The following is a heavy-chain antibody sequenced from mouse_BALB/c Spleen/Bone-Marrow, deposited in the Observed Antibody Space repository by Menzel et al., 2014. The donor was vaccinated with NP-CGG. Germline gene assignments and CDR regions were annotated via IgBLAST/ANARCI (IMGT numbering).Heavy chain of an antibody. CDR3: ARRYGSSYCWYFDV. D-gene: IGHD1-1*01. CDR1: GYTFTSYW. CDR2: IYPGDGDT. Sequence: LVESGAGLARPGASVKLSCKASGYTFTSYWMQWVKQRPGQGLEWIGAIYPGDGDTRYTQKFKGKATLTADKSSSTAYMQLSSLASEDSAVYYCARRYGSSYCWYFDVWGAGTTVTVSS. J-gene: IGHJ1*01. V-gene: IGHV1-87*01.